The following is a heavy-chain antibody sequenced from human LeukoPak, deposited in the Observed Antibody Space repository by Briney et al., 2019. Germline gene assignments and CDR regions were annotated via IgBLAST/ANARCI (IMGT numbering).Heavy chain of an antibody. V-gene: IGHV4-34*01. CDR2: INHRGST. J-gene: IGHJ4*02. CDR3: AGRLRGFYFDY. D-gene: IGHD3-16*01. Sequence: SETLSLTCAVYGGSFSAYYWSWIRQPPGKVLEWIGEINHRGSTNYNPSLKSRVTISVDTSKNQFSLKLSSVTAADTAVYYCAGRLRGFYFDYWGQGTLVTVSS. CDR1: GGSFSAYY.